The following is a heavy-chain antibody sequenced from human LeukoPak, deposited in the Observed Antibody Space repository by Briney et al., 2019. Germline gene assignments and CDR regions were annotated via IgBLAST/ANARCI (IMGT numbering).Heavy chain of an antibody. CDR3: AKFGIAAAENFDY. V-gene: IGHV3-30*02. CDR2: IRYDGSNE. Sequence: PGGSLRLSCAASGFTFSSYGMHWVRQAPGKGLEWVAFIRYDGSNEYYADSVKGRFTISRDNSKNTLYLQMNSLRAEDTAVYYCAKFGIAAAENFDYWGQGTQLTVSS. D-gene: IGHD6-13*01. J-gene: IGHJ4*02. CDR1: GFTFSSYG.